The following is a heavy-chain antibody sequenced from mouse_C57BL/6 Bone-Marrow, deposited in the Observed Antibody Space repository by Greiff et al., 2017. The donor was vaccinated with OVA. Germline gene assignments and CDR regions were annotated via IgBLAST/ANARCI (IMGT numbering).Heavy chain of an antibody. CDR1: GYTFTSYG. CDR2: IYPRSGNT. Sequence: VQLQQSGAELARPGASVKLSCKASGYTFTSYGISWVKQRTGQGLEWIGEIYPRSGNTYYNEKFKGKATLTADKSSSTAYMELRSVTSEDSAVYFCARERDGYYWGQGTLVTVSA. V-gene: IGHV1-81*01. J-gene: IGHJ3*01. CDR3: ARERDGYY. D-gene: IGHD2-3*01.